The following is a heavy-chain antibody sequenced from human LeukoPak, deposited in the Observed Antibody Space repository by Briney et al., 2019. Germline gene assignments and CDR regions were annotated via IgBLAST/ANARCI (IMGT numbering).Heavy chain of an antibody. V-gene: IGHV3-23*01. D-gene: IGHD6-19*01. CDR1: GFTFSSYG. J-gene: IGHJ4*02. CDR2: ISSGGTT. Sequence: GGSLRLSCAASGFTFSSYGMTWVRQAPGKGLEWVSAISSGGTTYYADSVQGRFTISRDNSKNTLYLQMNSLRAEDTAVYYCAKAGYSSGWSNWGQGTLVNVSS. CDR3: AKAGYSSGWSN.